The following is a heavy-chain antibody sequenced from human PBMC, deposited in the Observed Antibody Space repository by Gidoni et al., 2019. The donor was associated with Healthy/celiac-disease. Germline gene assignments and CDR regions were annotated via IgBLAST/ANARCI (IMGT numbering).Heavy chain of an antibody. J-gene: IGHJ4*02. D-gene: IGHD5-18*01. CDR1: GGSFSGYY. V-gene: IGHV4-34*01. CDR2: INHSGST. CDR3: AGLGREDTAMIPPDY. Sequence: QVQLQQWGAGLLKPSETLSLTCAVYGGSFSGYYWSWIRQPPGKGLEWIGEINHSGSTNYNPSLKSRVTISVDTSKNQFSLKLSSGTAADTAVYYCAGLGREDTAMIPPDYWGQGTLVTVSS.